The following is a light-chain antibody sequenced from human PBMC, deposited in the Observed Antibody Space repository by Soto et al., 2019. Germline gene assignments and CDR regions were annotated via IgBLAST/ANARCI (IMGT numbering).Light chain of an antibody. CDR3: GSWDDNLNGGV. Sequence: QSVMTQPPSVSAAPGQKVTISCSGSSSNIGGNSVSWYQQLPGTAPKLLIYDDNKRPSGIPDRFSGSKSGTSATLGITGFQTGDEADYYCGSWDDNLNGGVFGGGTKLTVL. CDR2: DDN. CDR1: SSNIGGNS. J-gene: IGLJ3*02. V-gene: IGLV1-51*01.